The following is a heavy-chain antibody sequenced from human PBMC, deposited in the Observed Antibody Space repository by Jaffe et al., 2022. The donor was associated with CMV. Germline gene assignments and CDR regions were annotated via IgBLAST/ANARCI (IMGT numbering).Heavy chain of an antibody. V-gene: IGHV4-4*07. D-gene: IGHD3-10*01. Sequence: QVQLQESGPGLVKPSETLSLTCTVSGGSISTYYWSWIRQPAGKGLEWIGRIYTSGSTNYNPSLKSRVTMSVDTSKNQFSLKLSSVTAADTAVYYCARLSLRVGDVGGFENDAFDIWGQGTMVIVSS. J-gene: IGHJ3*02. CDR2: IYTSGST. CDR3: ARLSLRVGDVGGFENDAFDI. CDR1: GGSISTYY.